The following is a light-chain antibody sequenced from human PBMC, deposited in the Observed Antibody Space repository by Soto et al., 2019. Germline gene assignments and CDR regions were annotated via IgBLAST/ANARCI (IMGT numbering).Light chain of an antibody. V-gene: IGKV1-39*01. CDR2: AAS. J-gene: IGKJ5*01. CDR3: QQNFSIPIT. Sequence: DIQMTQSPSSLSASVGDRVTITCRASQSISTYLNWYHQKPGKAPDLLIYAASSLKSGVQSRFSGSGSGTHFTLTSTGLQPADFATYCCQQNFSIPITFGQGTRLEIK. CDR1: QSISTY.